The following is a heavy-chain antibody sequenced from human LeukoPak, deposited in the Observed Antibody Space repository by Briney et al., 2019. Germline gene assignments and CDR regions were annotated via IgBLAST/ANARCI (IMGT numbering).Heavy chain of an antibody. V-gene: IGHV3-7*01. CDR3: AELGITMIGGV. J-gene: IGHJ6*04. CDR2: IKKDGSEK. D-gene: IGHD3-10*02. Sequence: PGGSLRLSCAASGFTFSSYEMNWVRQAPGKGLEWVANIKKDGSEKYYVDSVEGRFTISRDNAKNSLYLQMSSLRAEDTAVYYCAELGITMIGGVWGKGTTVTISS. CDR1: GFTFSSYE.